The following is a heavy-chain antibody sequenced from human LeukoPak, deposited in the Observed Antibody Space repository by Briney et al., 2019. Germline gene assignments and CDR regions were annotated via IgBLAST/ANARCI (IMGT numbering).Heavy chain of an antibody. V-gene: IGHV3-53*01. CDR2: IYSGGST. CDR3: ARIGPLEVFDY. Sequence: GGSLRLSCAASEFSVGSNYMTWVRQAPGKGLEWVSLIYSGGSTYYADSVKGRFTISRDNSKNTLYLQMNSLRAEDTAVYYCARIGPLEVFDYWGQGTLVTVSS. D-gene: IGHD3-10*01. CDR1: EFSVGSNY. J-gene: IGHJ4*02.